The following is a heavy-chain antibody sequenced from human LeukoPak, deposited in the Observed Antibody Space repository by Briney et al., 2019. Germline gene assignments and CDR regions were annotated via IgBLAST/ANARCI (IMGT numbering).Heavy chain of an antibody. Sequence: PGGSLRLSCTASGFTFSSYTMNWVRQAPGKGLEWVSSISSSSSYIYYADSMKGRFTISRDNAKNSLYLQMNSLRAEDTAVYYCARVGATTWYWGQGTLVTVSS. V-gene: IGHV3-21*01. CDR2: ISSSSSYI. CDR1: GFTFSSYT. D-gene: IGHD1-26*01. CDR3: ARVGATTWY. J-gene: IGHJ4*02.